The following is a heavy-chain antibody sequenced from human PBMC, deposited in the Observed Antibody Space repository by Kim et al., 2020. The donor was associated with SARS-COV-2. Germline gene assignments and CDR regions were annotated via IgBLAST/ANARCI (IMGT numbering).Heavy chain of an antibody. J-gene: IGHJ5*02. CDR3: ARARGHGSGVSCCFWFDP. CDR2: IKQDGSDK. Sequence: GGSLRLSCAASGFTFSNYWMSWVRQAPGKGLEWVANIKQDGSDKSYVDCAKGRFSITRYNAKNTLNLQMHSLSAENTAVYYCARARGHGSGVSCCFWFDP. CDR1: GFTFSNYW. V-gene: IGHV3-7*03. D-gene: IGHD1-26*01.